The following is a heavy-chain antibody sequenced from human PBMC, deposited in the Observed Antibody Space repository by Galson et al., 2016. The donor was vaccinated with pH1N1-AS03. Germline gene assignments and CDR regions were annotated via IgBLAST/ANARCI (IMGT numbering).Heavy chain of an antibody. CDR1: GGSIRSYY. J-gene: IGHJ1*01. V-gene: IGHV4-59*01. CDR2: IYNGGST. D-gene: IGHD4-17*01. Sequence: SLTCAVSGGSIRSYYWNWIRQSPGKEMEWIGYIYNGGSTNYNPSLNNRVTISLDKSKNQIFLRLSSVTTSDTAVYYCARGNYGDYGGADWGQGTLVIVSS. CDR3: ARGNYGDYGGAD.